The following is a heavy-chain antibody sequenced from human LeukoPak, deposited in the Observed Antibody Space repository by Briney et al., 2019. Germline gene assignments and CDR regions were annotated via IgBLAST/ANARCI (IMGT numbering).Heavy chain of an antibody. CDR2: IYHSGST. J-gene: IGHJ6*03. V-gene: IGHV4-38-2*02. Sequence: SETLSLTCTVSDYSISSSYYWGWIRQPPGKGLEWIGTIYHSGSTYYNPSLKSRVTISLDTSKKQFSLKMTSVTAADTAVYYCASLRYSYYMDVWGKGTTVTVSS. D-gene: IGHD2-21*01. CDR3: ASLRYSYYMDV. CDR1: DYSISSSYY.